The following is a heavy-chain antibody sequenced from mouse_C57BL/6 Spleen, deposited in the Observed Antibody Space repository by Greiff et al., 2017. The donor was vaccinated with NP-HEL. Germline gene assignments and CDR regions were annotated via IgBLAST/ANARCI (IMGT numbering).Heavy chain of an antibody. Sequence: QVQLQQPGAELVKPGASVKLSCKASGFTFTSYWMHWVKQRPGQGLEWIGMIHPTSGSTTYNEKFKSKATLTVDKSSSTAYMQLSSLTSEDSAVFYCAKERTGLFAYWGQGTLVTVSA. CDR1: GFTFTSYW. V-gene: IGHV1-64*01. D-gene: IGHD3-3*01. CDR3: AKERTGLFAY. J-gene: IGHJ3*01. CDR2: IHPTSGST.